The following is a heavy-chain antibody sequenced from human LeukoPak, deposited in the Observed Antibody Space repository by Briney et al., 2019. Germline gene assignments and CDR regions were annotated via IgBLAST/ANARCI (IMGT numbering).Heavy chain of an antibody. V-gene: IGHV3-48*03. J-gene: IGHJ3*02. CDR1: GFIFSSYE. CDR3: ARVGESGSYSDAFDI. Sequence: PGGSLRLSCAASGFIFSSYEMKWVRQAPGKGLEGVSYISSSGSITYYADSVKGRFTISRDNSKNTLYLQMNSLRAEDTAVYYCARVGESGSYSDAFDIWGQGTMVTVSS. D-gene: IGHD1-26*01. CDR2: ISSSGSIT.